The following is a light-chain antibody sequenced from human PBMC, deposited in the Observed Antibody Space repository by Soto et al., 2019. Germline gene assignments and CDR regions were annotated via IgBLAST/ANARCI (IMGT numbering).Light chain of an antibody. V-gene: IGKV1-5*03. J-gene: IGKJ1*01. CDR3: QQYNSYSRT. CDR1: QSISSR. CDR2: KAS. Sequence: DIQMTQSPSTLSASVGDRVTITCRASQSISSRLAWYQQKPGKAPRVLIYKASSLESGVPSRFSGSGSGTEFTLTIISLRPDDFATYYCQQYNSYSRTFGQGTKGDIK.